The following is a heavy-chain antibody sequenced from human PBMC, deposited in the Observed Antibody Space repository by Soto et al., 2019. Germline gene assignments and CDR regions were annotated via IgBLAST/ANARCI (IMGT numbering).Heavy chain of an antibody. V-gene: IGHV4-34*01. Sequence: SETLSLTCAVYGGSFSGYYWSWIRQPPGKGLEWIGEVNHSGSTNYNPSLKSRVTISVDTSKNQFSLKLSSVTAADTAVYYCARWLVVAATESAGDSWGQGTLVTVSS. J-gene: IGHJ4*02. CDR1: GGSFSGYY. D-gene: IGHD2-15*01. CDR2: VNHSGST. CDR3: ARWLVVAATESAGDS.